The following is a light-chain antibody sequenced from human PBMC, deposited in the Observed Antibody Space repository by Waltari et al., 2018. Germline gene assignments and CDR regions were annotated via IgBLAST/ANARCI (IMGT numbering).Light chain of an antibody. V-gene: IGLV8-61*01. CDR3: LVYMGSGIWV. Sequence: QTVVTQEPSLSVSPGGTVTLTCALSSASLSTTSYVSWYQQTPGQPPRTLMYKANIRSSGVPDRFSGSSLGNKAALTITGAQADDESDYYCLVYMGSGIWVFGGGTKLTVL. J-gene: IGLJ3*02. CDR1: SASLSTTSY. CDR2: KAN.